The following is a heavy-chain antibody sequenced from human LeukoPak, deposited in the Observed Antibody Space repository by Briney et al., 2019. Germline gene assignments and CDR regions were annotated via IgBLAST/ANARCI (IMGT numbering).Heavy chain of an antibody. J-gene: IGHJ3*02. V-gene: IGHV3-30-3*01. D-gene: IGHD4-17*01. Sequence: GGSLRLSCAASGFTFSSYAMHWVRQAPGKGLEWVAVISYDGSNKYYADSVKGRFTISGDNSKNTLYLQMNSLRAEDTAVYYCASITVTSDAFDIWGQGTMVTVSS. CDR2: ISYDGSNK. CDR1: GFTFSSYA. CDR3: ASITVTSDAFDI.